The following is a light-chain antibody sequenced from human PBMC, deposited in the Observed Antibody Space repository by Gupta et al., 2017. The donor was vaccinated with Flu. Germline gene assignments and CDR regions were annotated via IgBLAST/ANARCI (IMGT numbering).Light chain of an antibody. V-gene: IGLV3-1*01. J-gene: IGLJ3*02. Sequence: SFELTQPPSVSVSPGQTASITCSGDNLGDTYVSWYQQKPGQSPVQVIYQDNKRPSRIAERFSGSNSGITATLTITETQAMDEADYYCLAWDSSVWVFGGGTKLTVL. CDR1: NLGDTY. CDR2: QDN. CDR3: LAWDSSVWV.